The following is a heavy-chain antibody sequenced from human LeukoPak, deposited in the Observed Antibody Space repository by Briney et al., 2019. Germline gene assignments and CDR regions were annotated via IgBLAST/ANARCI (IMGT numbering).Heavy chain of an antibody. CDR2: ISHDGSNK. CDR1: GFTFSSYG. CDR3: AKISQVAATEGDY. D-gene: IGHD2-15*01. J-gene: IGHJ4*02. Sequence: PGGSLRLSCAASGFTFSSYGMHWVRQAPGKGLEWVAVISHDGSNKYYADSVKGRFTISRDNSKNTLYLQMNSLRAEDTAVYYCAKISQVAATEGDYWGQGTLVTVSS. V-gene: IGHV3-30*18.